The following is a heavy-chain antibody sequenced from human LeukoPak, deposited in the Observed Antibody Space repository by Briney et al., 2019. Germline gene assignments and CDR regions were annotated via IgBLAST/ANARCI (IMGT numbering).Heavy chain of an antibody. CDR1: GFTFSSYG. J-gene: IGHJ4*02. Sequence: GGSLRLSCAASGFTFSSYGMHWVRQAPGKGLEWVAGISYDGSNKYYADSVKGRFTISRDNSKNTLYLQMNSLRAEDTAVYYCASDQGYCSSTSCQPLAFWDYWGQGTLVTVSS. CDR2: ISYDGSNK. CDR3: ASDQGYCSSTSCQPLAFWDY. D-gene: IGHD2-2*01. V-gene: IGHV3-30*03.